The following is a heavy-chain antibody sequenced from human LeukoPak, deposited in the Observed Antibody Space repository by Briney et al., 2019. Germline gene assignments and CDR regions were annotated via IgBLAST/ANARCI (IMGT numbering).Heavy chain of an antibody. V-gene: IGHV3-23*01. CDR2: ISYNGGST. D-gene: IGHD2-15*01. J-gene: IGHJ4*02. Sequence: GGSLRLSCAASGFTFSSYAMSWVRQAPGKGLEWVSVISYNGGSTYYADSVKGRFTISRDNSKNTLYLQMNSLRAEDTAVYYCAKGSGASCYNPIDYWGQGTLVTVSS. CDR3: AKGSGASCYNPIDY. CDR1: GFTFSSYA.